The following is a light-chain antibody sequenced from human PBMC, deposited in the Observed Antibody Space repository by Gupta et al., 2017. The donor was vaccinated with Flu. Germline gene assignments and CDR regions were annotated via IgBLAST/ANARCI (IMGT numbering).Light chain of an antibody. Sequence: DIQMTQSPSTLSASVGDRVTNTCRASQSISSWLAWYQQKPGKAPKLLIYKASSLESGVPSRFSGSGSGTEFTLTISSLQPDDFATYYCQQYNSPPVTFGQGTKVEIK. CDR1: QSISSW. CDR3: QQYNSPPVT. V-gene: IGKV1-5*03. J-gene: IGKJ1*01. CDR2: KAS.